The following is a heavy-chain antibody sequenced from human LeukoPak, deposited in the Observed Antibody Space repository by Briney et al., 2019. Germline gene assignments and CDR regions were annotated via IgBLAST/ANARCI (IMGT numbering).Heavy chain of an antibody. CDR1: GGSISSGGYY. Sequence: SETLSLTCTVSGGSISSGGYYWSWIRQHPGKGLEWIGYIYYSGSTYYNPSLKSRVTISVDTSKNQFSLKLSSVTAADTAVYYCARGGTRHYFQHWGQGTLVTVSS. CDR2: IYYSGST. J-gene: IGHJ1*01. CDR3: ARGGTRHYFQH. D-gene: IGHD2-2*01. V-gene: IGHV4-31*03.